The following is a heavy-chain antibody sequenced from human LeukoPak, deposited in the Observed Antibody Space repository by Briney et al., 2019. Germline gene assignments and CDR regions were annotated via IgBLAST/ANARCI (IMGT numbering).Heavy chain of an antibody. CDR1: GYTFPSYF. D-gene: IGHD6-13*01. J-gene: IGHJ4*02. CDR2: INPTGGST. CDR3: ATYSDPDY. Sequence: ASVKVSCTASGYTFPSYFMHWVRQAPGQGLEWMGIINPTGGSTTYAQKFQGRVTMTRDTSTSTVYMELSSLRSDDTAVYYCATYSDPDYWGQGTLVTVSS. V-gene: IGHV1-46*01.